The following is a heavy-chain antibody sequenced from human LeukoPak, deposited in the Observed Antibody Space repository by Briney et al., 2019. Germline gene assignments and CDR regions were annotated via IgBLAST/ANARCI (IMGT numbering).Heavy chain of an antibody. CDR2: IYYSGST. D-gene: IGHD4-17*01. Sequence: PSETLALTCTVSGGSISSYYWSWIRQPQGKGLEWIGYIYYSGSTNYNPSLKSRVTISVDTSKNQFSLNLSSVTAADTAVYYCAGTDYVGIFDYWGQGTLVTVSS. CDR1: GGSISSYY. V-gene: IGHV4-59*01. CDR3: AGTDYVGIFDY. J-gene: IGHJ4*02.